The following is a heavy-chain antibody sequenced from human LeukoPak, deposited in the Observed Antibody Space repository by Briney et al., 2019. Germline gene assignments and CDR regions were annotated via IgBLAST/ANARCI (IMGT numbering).Heavy chain of an antibody. D-gene: IGHD2-2*01. CDR2: ISSSSSTI. CDR1: GFTFSSYS. J-gene: IGHJ3*02. CDR3: ASFSDIVVEPAAFDI. Sequence: GGSLRLSCAASGFTFSSYSMNWVRQAPGKGLEWVSYISSSSSTIYYADSVKGRFTISRDNAKNSLYLQMNSLRAEDTAVYYCASFSDIVVEPAAFDIWGQGTMVTVSS. V-gene: IGHV3-48*01.